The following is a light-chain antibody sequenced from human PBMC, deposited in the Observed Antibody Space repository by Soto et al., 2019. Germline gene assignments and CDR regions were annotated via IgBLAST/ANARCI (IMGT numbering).Light chain of an antibody. Sequence: QSALTQPASVSGSPGQSITISCTGTSSDVGGYDFVSSYQQHPGKAPKVMIYAVSDRPSGVSNRFSGSKSGNTDSLPISGLQAEDEADYYCSSYTSTTTYVFGTGTKGTVL. CDR1: SSDVGGYDF. CDR2: AVS. J-gene: IGLJ1*01. V-gene: IGLV2-14*01. CDR3: SSYTSTTTYV.